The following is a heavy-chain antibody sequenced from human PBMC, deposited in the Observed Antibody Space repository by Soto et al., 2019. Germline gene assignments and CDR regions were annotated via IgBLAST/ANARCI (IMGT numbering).Heavy chain of an antibody. CDR2: IWYDGSNN. V-gene: IGHV3-33*01. CDR3: ATERYYGPVWFDY. J-gene: IGHJ4*02. Sequence: VQLVESGGGVVPRGRSLRLSYAASGFTYSIYGIHWVRKDPGTGLEWEAVIWYDGSNNYYADSVKGRFTIPRDHSKNTQNLQINSLIAKDTAVYYCATERYYGPVWFDYWGQGTLVSHSS. CDR1: GFTYSIYG. D-gene: IGHD3-3*01.